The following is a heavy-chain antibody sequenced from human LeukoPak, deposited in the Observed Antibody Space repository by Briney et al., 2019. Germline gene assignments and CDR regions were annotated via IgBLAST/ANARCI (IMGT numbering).Heavy chain of an antibody. V-gene: IGHV3-23*01. CDR2: ISGSGGST. Sequence: PGGSLRLSCAASGFTFSSYAMSWVRQAPGKGLEWVSAISGSGGSTYYADSVKGRFTISRDNSKNTLYLQMNSLRAEDTAVYYCANCRSSSWFFDYWGQGTLVTVSS. CDR1: GFTFSSYA. J-gene: IGHJ4*02. CDR3: ANCRSSSWFFDY. D-gene: IGHD6-13*01.